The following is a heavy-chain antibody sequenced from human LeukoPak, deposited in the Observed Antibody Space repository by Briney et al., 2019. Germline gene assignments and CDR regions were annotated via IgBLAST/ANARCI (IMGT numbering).Heavy chain of an antibody. Sequence: GGSLRLSCAVSGFTFSDYYMSWIRQAPGKGLEWVSYISGSGNTVYCADSVRGRFTVSRDNAKNSLYLQMNSLRADDTAVFYCAGGSGSYRNDYWGQGTLVTVSS. CDR2: ISGSGNTV. V-gene: IGHV3-11*04. J-gene: IGHJ4*02. D-gene: IGHD1-26*01. CDR1: GFTFSDYY. CDR3: AGGSGSYRNDY.